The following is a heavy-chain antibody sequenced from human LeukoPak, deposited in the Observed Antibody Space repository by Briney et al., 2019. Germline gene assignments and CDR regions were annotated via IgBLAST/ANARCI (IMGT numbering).Heavy chain of an antibody. J-gene: IGHJ6*03. V-gene: IGHV4-59*12. CDR1: GGSISSYY. D-gene: IGHD6-13*01. CDR3: ARDQRQLLYYMDV. CDR2: IYYSGST. Sequence: ASETLSLTCTVSGGSISSYYWSWIRQPPGKGLEWIGYIYYSGSTNYNPSLKSRVTMSVDTSKNQFSLKLSSVTAADTAVYYCARDQRQLLYYMDVWGKGTTVTVSS.